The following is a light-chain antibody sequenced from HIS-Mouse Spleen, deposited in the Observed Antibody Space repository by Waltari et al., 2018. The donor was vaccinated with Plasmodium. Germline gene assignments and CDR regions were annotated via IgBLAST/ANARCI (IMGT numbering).Light chain of an antibody. V-gene: IGLV2-8*01. CDR3: SSYAGSNNLV. CDR1: SSDVGGYNY. J-gene: IGLJ2*01. Sequence: QSALTQPPSASGSPGQSVTISCTGTSSDVGGYNYVSWYQQHPGKAPKLMIYEVSKRPSGVPDRFSGSKSGHTASLTGSGLQAEDEADYYCSSYAGSNNLVFGGGTKLTVL. CDR2: EVS.